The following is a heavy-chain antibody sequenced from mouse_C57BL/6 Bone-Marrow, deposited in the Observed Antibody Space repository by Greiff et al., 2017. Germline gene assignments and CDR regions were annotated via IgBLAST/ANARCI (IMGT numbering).Heavy chain of an antibody. J-gene: IGHJ1*03. CDR3: ARSRSNYWYFDV. CDR2: INPYNGGT. D-gene: IGHD2-5*01. CDR1: GYTFTDYY. V-gene: IGHV1-19*01. Sequence: VQLQQSGPVLVKPGASVKMSCKASGYTFTDYYMNWVKQSHGKSLEWIGVINPYNGGTSYNQKFKGKATLTVDKSSSTAYMELNSLTSEDSAVYYCARSRSNYWYFDVWGTGTTVTVSS.